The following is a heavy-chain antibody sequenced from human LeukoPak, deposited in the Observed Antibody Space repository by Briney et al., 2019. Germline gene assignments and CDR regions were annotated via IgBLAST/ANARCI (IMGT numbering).Heavy chain of an antibody. J-gene: IGHJ4*02. CDR2: IYYSGST. CDR1: GGSISSYY. Sequence: PSETLSLTCTVSGGSISSYYWSWIPQPPGKGLEWIGYIYYSGSTNYNPSLKSRVTISVDTSKNQFSLKLSSVTAADTAVYYCARDKRPYYYGSGSYYTGVYYFDYWGQGTLVTVSS. D-gene: IGHD3-10*01. V-gene: IGHV4-59*01. CDR3: ARDKRPYYYGSGSYYTGVYYFDY.